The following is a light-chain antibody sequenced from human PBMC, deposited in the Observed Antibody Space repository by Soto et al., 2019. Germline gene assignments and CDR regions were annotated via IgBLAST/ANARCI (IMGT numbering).Light chain of an antibody. V-gene: IGLV4-60*03. CDR1: SGHSSYI. Sequence: QSVLTQSSSASASLGSSVKLTCTLSSGHSSYIIAWHQQQPGKAPRYLMKLEGSGSYNKGSGVPDRFSGSSSGADRYLTISNLQSEDEADYYCETWDSNTHMFGSGTQLTVL. CDR3: ETWDSNTHM. CDR2: LEGSGSY. J-gene: IGLJ6*01.